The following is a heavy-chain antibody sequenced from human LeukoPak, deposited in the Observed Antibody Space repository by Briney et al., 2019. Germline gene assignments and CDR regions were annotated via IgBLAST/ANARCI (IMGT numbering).Heavy chain of an antibody. J-gene: IGHJ6*03. Sequence: PGRSLRLSCAASEFTFSRYAMHWVRLAPGKGLEWLAVISYHGVDKFYRASVKGRFTISRDNVENTLFLQLDNLSAEDSGVYFCARAVPTIHHMDVWGKGTMVTVSS. CDR3: ARAVPTIHHMDV. CDR2: ISYHGVDK. D-gene: IGHD1-26*01. CDR1: EFTFSRYA. V-gene: IGHV3-30*04.